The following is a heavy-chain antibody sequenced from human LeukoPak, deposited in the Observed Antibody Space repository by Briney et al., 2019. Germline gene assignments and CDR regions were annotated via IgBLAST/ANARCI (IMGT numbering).Heavy chain of an antibody. CDR3: ARQGLGDAFDI. CDR1: GGSISSYC. CDR2: IYYSGST. D-gene: IGHD6-6*01. Sequence: SETLSLTCTVSGGSISSYCWSWIRQPPGKGLEWIGYIYYSGSTNYNPSLKSRVTISVDTSKNQFSLKLSSVTAADTAVYYCARQGLGDAFDIWGQGTMVTVSS. V-gene: IGHV4-59*08. J-gene: IGHJ3*02.